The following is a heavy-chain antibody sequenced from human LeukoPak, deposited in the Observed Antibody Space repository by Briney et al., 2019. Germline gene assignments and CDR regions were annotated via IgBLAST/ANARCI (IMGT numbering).Heavy chain of an antibody. CDR2: INTRSNTK. CDR3: ARDHDSSGYYSHFES. CDR1: GFTFSSCS. D-gene: IGHD3-22*01. V-gene: IGHV3-48*02. J-gene: IGHJ4*02. Sequence: GGSLRLSCAASGFTFSSCSMNWVRQAPGKGLEWVSCINTRSNTKYYADSVKGRFTISRDNAKNSLYLQMNSLRDEDTAMYYCARDHDSSGYYSHFESWGQGTLVTVSS.